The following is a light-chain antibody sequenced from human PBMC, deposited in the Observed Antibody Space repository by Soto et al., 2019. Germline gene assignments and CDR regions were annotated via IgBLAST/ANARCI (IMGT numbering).Light chain of an antibody. J-gene: IGLJ1*01. Sequence: QSALTQPPSVSGSPGQSVTISCTGTSSDVGSYNRVSWYQQPPGTAPKLMIYEVSNRPSGVPDRFSGSKSGNTASLTISGLQAEDEPDYYCSSYTSSSLYVFGTGTKVTVL. V-gene: IGLV2-18*02. CDR3: SSYTSSSLYV. CDR1: SSDVGSYNR. CDR2: EVS.